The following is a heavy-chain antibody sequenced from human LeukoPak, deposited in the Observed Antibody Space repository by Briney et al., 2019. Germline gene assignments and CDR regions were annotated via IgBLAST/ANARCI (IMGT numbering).Heavy chain of an antibody. J-gene: IGHJ6*03. CDR1: GFTFSSYG. CDR2: IWYDGSNK. Sequence: GRSLRLSCAASGFTFSSYGMHWVRQAPGKGLERVAVIWYDGSNKYYADSVKGRFTISRDNSKNTLYLQMNSLRAEDTAVYYCAKGTWDYYDSSGYYYYYYYMDVWGKGTTVTVSS. V-gene: IGHV3-33*06. CDR3: AKGTWDYYDSSGYYYYYYYMDV. D-gene: IGHD3-22*01.